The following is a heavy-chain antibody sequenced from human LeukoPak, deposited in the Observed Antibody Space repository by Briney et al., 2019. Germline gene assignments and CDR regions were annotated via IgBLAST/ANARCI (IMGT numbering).Heavy chain of an antibody. D-gene: IGHD3-22*01. Sequence: DPSETLSLTCAVYGESFSGYYWSWIRQPPGKGLEWIGEINHSGSTNYNPSLKSRVTISVDTSKNQFSLKLSSVTAADTAVYYCARARVHSSGYTYHDYWGQGTLVTVSS. CDR3: ARARVHSSGYTYHDY. CDR2: INHSGST. CDR1: GESFSGYY. V-gene: IGHV4-34*01. J-gene: IGHJ4*02.